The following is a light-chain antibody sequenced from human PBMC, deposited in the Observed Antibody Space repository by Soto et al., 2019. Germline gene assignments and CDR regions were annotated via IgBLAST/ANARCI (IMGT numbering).Light chain of an antibody. CDR1: SGHNSYA. Sequence: QSVLTQSPSASASLGASVKLTCTLSSGHNSYAIAWHQQQPEKGPRYLMKVNSDGSHSKGDGIPDRFSGSSSGAERYLTISSLQAEDEAYYYCQTWSTDIRVFGGGTKLTVL. J-gene: IGLJ3*02. CDR3: QTWSTDIRV. CDR2: VNSDGSH. V-gene: IGLV4-69*01.